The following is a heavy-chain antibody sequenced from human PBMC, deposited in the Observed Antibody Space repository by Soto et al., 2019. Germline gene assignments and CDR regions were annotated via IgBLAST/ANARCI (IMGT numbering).Heavy chain of an antibody. J-gene: IGHJ3*02. V-gene: IGHV3-23*01. CDR3: AKCANYYFWSGSWGAFAI. D-gene: IGHD3-3*01. CDR2: ISGYDGSA. CDR1: AFPFYA. Sequence: GGSLRLSCAASAFPFYAMTWVRQAPGKGLEWVSVISGYDGSAYYADSVKGRFTISRDNSKNTVYLQMDSLRVEDTAVYYCAKCANYYFWSGSWGAFAIWGQGTVGT.